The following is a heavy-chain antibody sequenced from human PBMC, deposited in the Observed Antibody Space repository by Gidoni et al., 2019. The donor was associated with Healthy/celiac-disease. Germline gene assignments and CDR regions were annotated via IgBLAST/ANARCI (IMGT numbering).Heavy chain of an antibody. CDR2: ISSSSSTI. J-gene: IGHJ4*02. CDR3: ASDKPSYYDILTGYHDY. CDR1: GFTFSSYS. Sequence: EVQLVESGGGLVQPGGSLRLSCAASGFTFSSYSMNWVRQAPGKGLEWVSYISSSSSTIYYADSVNGRFTISRDNAKNSLYLQMNSLRDEDTAVYYCASDKPSYYDILTGYHDYWGQGTLVTVSS. D-gene: IGHD3-9*01. V-gene: IGHV3-48*02.